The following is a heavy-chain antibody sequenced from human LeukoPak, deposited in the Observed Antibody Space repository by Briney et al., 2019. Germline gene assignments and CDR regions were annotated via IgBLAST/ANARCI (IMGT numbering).Heavy chain of an antibody. Sequence: ASVKVSCKVSGYTLTKLSMHWVRQAPGKGLEWMGGFDPEDGETIYAQKFQGRVTMTEVTSTDTAYMELSSLRSEDTAVYYCATTSLLRLRWFDPWGQGTLVTVSS. D-gene: IGHD2-15*01. J-gene: IGHJ5*02. CDR1: GYTLTKLS. V-gene: IGHV1-24*01. CDR2: FDPEDGET. CDR3: ATTSLLRLRWFDP.